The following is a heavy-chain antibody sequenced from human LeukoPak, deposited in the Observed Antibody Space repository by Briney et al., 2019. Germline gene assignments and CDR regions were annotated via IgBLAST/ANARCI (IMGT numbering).Heavy chain of an antibody. J-gene: IGHJ4*02. D-gene: IGHD3-22*01. CDR2: INHSGST. CDR3: ARGPWYYDSSGYYDY. CDR1: GGSFSGYY. Sequence: PSETLSLTCAVYGGSFSGYYWSWIRQPPGEGLEWIGEINHSGSTNYNPSLESRVTISVDTSKNQFSLKLSSVTAADTAVYYCARGPWYYDSSGYYDYWGQGTLVTVSS. V-gene: IGHV4-34*01.